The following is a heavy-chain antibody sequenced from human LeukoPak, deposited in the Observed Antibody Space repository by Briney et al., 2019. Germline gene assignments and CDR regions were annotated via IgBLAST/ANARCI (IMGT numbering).Heavy chain of an antibody. CDR1: GVTVSSNY. V-gene: IGHV3-53*04. Sequence: GGSLRLSCAASGVTVSSNYMSWVRQAPGKGLEWVSVIYSGGSTYYADSVKGRFTISRHNSKHTLYLQMNSLRAEDTAVYYCARTVTMVRGVIAEYNWFDPWGQGTLVTVSS. CDR3: ARTVTMVRGVIAEYNWFDP. J-gene: IGHJ5*02. CDR2: IYSGGST. D-gene: IGHD3-10*01.